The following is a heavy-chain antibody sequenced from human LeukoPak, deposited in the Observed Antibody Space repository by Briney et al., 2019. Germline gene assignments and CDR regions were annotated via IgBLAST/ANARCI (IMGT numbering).Heavy chain of an antibody. Sequence: GGSLRLSCAASGFTFSSSTMGWVRQAPGQGLQWVSAVIGSATMTSYADSVRGRFTISRDNSRNTLSLQMNNLRAEDTAVYYCAKGYDCGGKGLSPFDYWGQGSLATISS. CDR1: GFTFSSST. CDR3: AKGYDCGGKGLSPFDY. D-gene: IGHD4-23*01. J-gene: IGHJ4*02. CDR2: VIGSATMT. V-gene: IGHV3-23*01.